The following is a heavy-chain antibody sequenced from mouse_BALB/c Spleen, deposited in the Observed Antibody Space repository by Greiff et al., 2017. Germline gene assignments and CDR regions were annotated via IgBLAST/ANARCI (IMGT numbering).Heavy chain of an antibody. CDR2: IFPGTGTT. J-gene: IGHJ1*01. CDR1: GYTFTSYW. V-gene: IGHV1S132*01. CDR3: ARRLLGGYFDV. Sequence: QVQLKQSGAELVKPGASVKLSCKTSGYTFTSYWIQWVKQRPGQGLGWIGEIFPGTGTTYYNEKFKGKATLTIDTSSSTAYMQLSSLTSEDSAVYFCARRLLGGYFDVWGAGTTVTVSS. D-gene: IGHD2-3*01.